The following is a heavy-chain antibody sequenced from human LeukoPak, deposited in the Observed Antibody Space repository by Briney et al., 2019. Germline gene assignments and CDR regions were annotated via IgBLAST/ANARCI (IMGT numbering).Heavy chain of an antibody. CDR2: ITGSGGST. V-gene: IGHV3-23*01. CDR3: AYSDHFDN. D-gene: IGHD4-17*01. J-gene: IGHJ4*02. Sequence: GGSLRLSCAASGFTFSTYAMTWVRQAPGKGLEWVSAITGSGGSTYDADSVRGRFTISRDNSKNTLYLQMNSLTGEDTAVYYCAYSDHFDNWGQGTLVTVSS. CDR1: GFTFSTYA.